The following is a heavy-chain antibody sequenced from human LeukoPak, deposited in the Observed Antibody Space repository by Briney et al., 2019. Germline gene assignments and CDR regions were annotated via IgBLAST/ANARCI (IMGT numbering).Heavy chain of an antibody. CDR3: AKTSSAFVPTAGTSGHFDY. V-gene: IGHV3-9*01. D-gene: IGHD6-13*01. CDR2: ISWNSGSI. J-gene: IGHJ4*02. Sequence: PGGSLRLSCAASGFTFDDYAMHWVRQAPGKGLEWVSGISWNSGSIGYADSVKGRFTISRDNAKNSLYLQMNSLRAEDTALYYCAKTSSAFVPTAGTSGHFDYWGQGTLVTVSS. CDR1: GFTFDDYA.